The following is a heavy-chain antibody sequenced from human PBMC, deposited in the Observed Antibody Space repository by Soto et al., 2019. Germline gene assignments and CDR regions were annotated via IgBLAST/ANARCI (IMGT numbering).Heavy chain of an antibody. Sequence: ASETLSLTCTVSGGSISSYYWSWIRQPPGKGLEWIGYIYYRGSTNYNPSLKSRVTISVDTSKNQFSLKLSSVTAADTAVYYCARRWGRTFDYWGQGTLVTVSS. CDR2: IYYRGST. D-gene: IGHD7-27*01. J-gene: IGHJ4*02. CDR1: GGSISSYY. V-gene: IGHV4-59*08. CDR3: ARRWGRTFDY.